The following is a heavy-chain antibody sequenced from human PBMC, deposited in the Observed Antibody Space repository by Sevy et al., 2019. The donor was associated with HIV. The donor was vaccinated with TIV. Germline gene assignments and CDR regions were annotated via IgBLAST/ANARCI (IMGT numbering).Heavy chain of an antibody. CDR2: INHSGST. V-gene: IGHV4-34*01. CDR3: ATRRVLGYCSSTSCKSALYYFDY. CDR1: GGSFSGYY. Sequence: SETLSLTCAVYGGSFSGYYWSWIRQPPGKGLEWIGEINHSGSTNYNPSLKSRVTISVDTSKNQFSLKLSSVTAADTAVYYGATRRVLGYCSSTSCKSALYYFDYWGQGTLVTVSS. J-gene: IGHJ4*02. D-gene: IGHD2-2*01.